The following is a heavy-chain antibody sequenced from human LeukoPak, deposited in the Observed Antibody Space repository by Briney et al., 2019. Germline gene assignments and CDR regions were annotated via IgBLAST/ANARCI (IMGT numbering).Heavy chain of an antibody. V-gene: IGHV3-7*01. J-gene: IGHJ6*03. Sequence: RGSLRLSCAASGFTFSSYWMSWVRQAPGKGLEWVANIKQDGSEKYYVDSVKGRFTISRDNAKNSLYLQMNSLRAEDTAVYYCARDKSEDYMDVWGKGTTVTVSS. CDR1: GFTFSSYW. CDR2: IKQDGSEK. CDR3: ARDKSEDYMDV.